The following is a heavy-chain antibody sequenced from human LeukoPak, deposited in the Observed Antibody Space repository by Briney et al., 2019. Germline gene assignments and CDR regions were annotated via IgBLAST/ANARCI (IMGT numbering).Heavy chain of an antibody. CDR2: MSPNSGDT. D-gene: IGHD7-27*01. CDR1: GYTFTSYD. V-gene: IGHV1-8*01. CDR3: ARGPPNWGYDY. Sequence: ASVQVSCKASGYTFTSYDFNWVRQATGQRPEWMGWMSPNSGDTGYAQKFQDRVTMTRNTSISTAYMELSSLRSDDTAVYYCARGPPNWGYDYWGPGTLVTVSS. J-gene: IGHJ4*02.